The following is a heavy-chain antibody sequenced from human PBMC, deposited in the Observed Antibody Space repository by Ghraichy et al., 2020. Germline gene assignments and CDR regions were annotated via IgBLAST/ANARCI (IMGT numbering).Heavy chain of an antibody. V-gene: IGHV3-7*02. J-gene: IGHJ5*02. CDR3: AKWTYGGSSWWFDP. CDR1: GFTFSYYW. D-gene: IGHD6-6*01. Sequence: GESLNISCAASGFTFSYYWMSWVRQAPGKGLEWVANIKQDGSEIYYVDSVKGRFTISRDNAKNSLYLQMNSLRAEDTAVYYCAKWTYGGSSWWFDPWGQGTLVTVSS. CDR2: IKQDGSEI.